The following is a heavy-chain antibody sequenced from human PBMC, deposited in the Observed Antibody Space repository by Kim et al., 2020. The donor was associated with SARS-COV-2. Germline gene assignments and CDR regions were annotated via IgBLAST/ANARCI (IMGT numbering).Heavy chain of an antibody. CDR2: ISGSGGST. Sequence: GGSPRLSCAASGFTFSSYAMSWVRQAPGKGLEWVSGISGSGGSTYYADSVKGRFTISRDNSKNTLNLQMNSLRADDPAVYYCAKDAIVFYSSASYYFDYWGQGTLVTVSS. CDR3: AKDAIVFYSSASYYFDY. J-gene: IGHJ4*02. V-gene: IGHV3-23*01. CDR1: GFTFSSYA. D-gene: IGHD6-19*01.